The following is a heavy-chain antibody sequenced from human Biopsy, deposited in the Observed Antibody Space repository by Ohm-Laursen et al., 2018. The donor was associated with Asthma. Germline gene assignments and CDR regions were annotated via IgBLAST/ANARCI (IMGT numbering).Heavy chain of an antibody. CDR3: ARIPRRSGSYFVDY. J-gene: IGHJ4*02. D-gene: IGHD3-22*01. CDR2: IHHSGTS. V-gene: IGHV4-31*02. CDR1: GDSITSGGCC. Sequence: SQTLSLTWTVSGDSITSGGCCWNWIRQHPGKGLEWIGYIHHSGTSYLNPSLKSRVSFSRDTSKNQFSLRLSSVTAADTAMYYCARIPRRSGSYFVDYWGQGTLVTVSS.